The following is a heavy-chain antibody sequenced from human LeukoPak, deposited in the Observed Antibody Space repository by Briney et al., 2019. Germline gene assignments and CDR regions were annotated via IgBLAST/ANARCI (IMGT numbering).Heavy chain of an antibody. CDR3: ARDCSGGSCYSVGGS. V-gene: IGHV4-39*07. D-gene: IGHD2-15*01. CDR2: IYYSGST. J-gene: IGHJ5*02. CDR1: GGSISSSSYY. Sequence: SGTLSLTCAVSGGSISSSSYYWGWIRQPPGKGLEWIGSIYYSGSTYYNPSLKSRVTISVDTSKNQFSLKLSSVTAADTAVYYCARDCSGGSCYSVGGSWGQGTLVTISS.